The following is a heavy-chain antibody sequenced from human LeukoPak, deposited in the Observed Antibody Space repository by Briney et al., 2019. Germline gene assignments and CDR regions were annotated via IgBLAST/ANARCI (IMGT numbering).Heavy chain of an antibody. J-gene: IGHJ4*02. CDR1: GYSFTSYW. CDR3: ARVPRYSSGWYNTYYFDY. D-gene: IGHD6-19*01. CDR2: IDPSDSYT. Sequence: GESLKISCKGSGYSFTSYWISWVRRMPGKGLEWMGRIDPSDSYTNYSPSFQGHVTISADKSISTAYLQWSSLKASDTAMYYCARVPRYSSGWYNTYYFDYWGQGTLVTVSS. V-gene: IGHV5-10-1*01.